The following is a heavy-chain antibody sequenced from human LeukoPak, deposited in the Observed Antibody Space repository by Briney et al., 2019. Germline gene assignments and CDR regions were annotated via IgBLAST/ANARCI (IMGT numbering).Heavy chain of an antibody. Sequence: PSETLSLTCTVSGGSISSYYWSWIRQPAGKGLEWIGRIYTSGSTNYNPSLKSRVTMSVDTSKNQFSLKLSSVTAADTAVYYCAREQSMRDYSNYEPPDYYYGMDVWGQGTTVTVSS. CDR3: AREQSMRDYSNYEPPDYYYGMDV. D-gene: IGHD4-11*01. V-gene: IGHV4-4*07. CDR2: IYTSGST. CDR1: GGSISSYY. J-gene: IGHJ6*02.